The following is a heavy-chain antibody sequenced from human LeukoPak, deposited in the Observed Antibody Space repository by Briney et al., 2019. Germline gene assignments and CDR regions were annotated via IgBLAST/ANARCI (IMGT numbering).Heavy chain of an antibody. CDR2: INHSGST. D-gene: IGHD2-2*01. CDR3: ARADIVVVPGAVLNAFDI. J-gene: IGHJ3*02. V-gene: IGHV4-34*01. Sequence: PSETLSLTCAVSGYSISSGYYWSWIRQPPGKGLEWIGEINHSGSTNYNPSLKSRVTISIDTSKNQFSLKLSSVTAADTAVYYCARADIVVVPGAVLNAFDIWGQGTMVTVSS. CDR1: GYSISSGYY.